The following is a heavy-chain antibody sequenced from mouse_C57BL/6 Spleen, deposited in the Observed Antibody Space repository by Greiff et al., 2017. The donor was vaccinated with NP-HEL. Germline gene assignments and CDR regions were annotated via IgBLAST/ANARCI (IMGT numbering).Heavy chain of an antibody. CDR1: GFNIKDYY. V-gene: IGHV14-1*01. CDR2: IDPEDGDT. Sequence: VHVKQSGAELVRPGASVKLSCTASGFNIKDYYMHWVKQRPEQGLEWIGRIDPEDGDTEYAPKFQGKATMTADTSSNTAYLQLSSLTSEDTAVYYCTTVYGYDDGGDYWGQGTSVTVSS. D-gene: IGHD2-2*01. CDR3: TTVYGYDDGGDY. J-gene: IGHJ4*01.